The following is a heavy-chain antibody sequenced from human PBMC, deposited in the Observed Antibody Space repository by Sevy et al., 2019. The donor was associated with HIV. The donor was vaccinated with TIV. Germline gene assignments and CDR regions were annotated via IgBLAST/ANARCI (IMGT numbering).Heavy chain of an antibody. J-gene: IGHJ4*02. CDR1: GYTFSGYY. CDR3: ARTAYCSGGSCYYDGDY. Sequence: ASVKVSCKASGYTFSGYYMHWVRQAPGQGLEWMGRMNPNSGGTNCAQKFQGRVTMTRDTSISTAYMELSRLRSDDTAVYYCARTAYCSGGSCYYDGDYWGQGTLVTVSS. CDR2: MNPNSGGT. D-gene: IGHD2-15*01. V-gene: IGHV1-2*06.